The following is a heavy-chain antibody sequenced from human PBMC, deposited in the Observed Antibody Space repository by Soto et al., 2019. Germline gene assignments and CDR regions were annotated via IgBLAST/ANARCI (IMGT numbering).Heavy chain of an antibody. V-gene: IGHV4-59*01. CDR1: GGSISSYY. Sequence: QVQLQESGPGLVKPSETLSLTCTVSGGSISSYYWSWIRQPPGKGLEWIGYIYYSGSPNYNPSLKSRVPISLDTSKNQFSLKLSSVTAADTAVYYCARPGWRNAPYDAFDIWGQGTMVTVSS. D-gene: IGHD6-19*01. J-gene: IGHJ3*02. CDR2: IYYSGSP. CDR3: ARPGWRNAPYDAFDI.